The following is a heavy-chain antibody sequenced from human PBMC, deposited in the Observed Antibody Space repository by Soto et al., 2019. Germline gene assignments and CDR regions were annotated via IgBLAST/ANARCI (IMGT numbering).Heavy chain of an antibody. CDR1: GFTFSSYA. CDR3: AEGRATYYHDGTGDY. D-gene: IGHD3-22*01. J-gene: IGHJ4*02. Sequence: EVQLLESGGGLVQPGGSLRLSCAASGFTFSSYAMSWVRQAPGKGLEWVSAISGSGGFTYYADSVKGRFTISRDNSKNTRDLQMNSLRAEDTAVYYCAEGRATYYHDGTGDYWGQGTLVTVSS. CDR2: ISGSGGFT. V-gene: IGHV3-23*01.